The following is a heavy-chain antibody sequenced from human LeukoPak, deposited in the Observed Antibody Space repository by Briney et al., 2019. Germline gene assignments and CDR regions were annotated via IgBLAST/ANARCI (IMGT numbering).Heavy chain of an antibody. J-gene: IGHJ6*02. CDR1: GFTFSSYS. CDR2: ISSSSSTI. CDR3: ARGHGSGSYYNYYYGMDA. D-gene: IGHD3-10*01. Sequence: GGSLRLSCAASGFTFSSYSMNWVRQAPGKGLEWVSYISSSSSTIYYADSVKGRFTISRDNAKNSLYLQMNSLRAEDTAVYYCARGHGSGSYYNYYYGMDAWGQGTTVTVSS. V-gene: IGHV3-48*01.